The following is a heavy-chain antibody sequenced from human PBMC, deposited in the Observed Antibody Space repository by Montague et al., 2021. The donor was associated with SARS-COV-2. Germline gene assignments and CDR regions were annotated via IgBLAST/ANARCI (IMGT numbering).Heavy chain of an antibody. CDR1: GGSISSHY. V-gene: IGHV4-59*11. CDR2: INYSGSA. J-gene: IGHJ5*02. CDR3: ARASSVRGAVYWFDP. Sequence: SETLSLTCAVSGGSISSHYWSFIRQPPGKGLEWIAYINYSGSANYNPSLKSRVTISVDTSKNHFSLQLSSVTPADTAVYFCARASSVRGAVYWFDPWGQGTLVTVSS. D-gene: IGHD3-10*01.